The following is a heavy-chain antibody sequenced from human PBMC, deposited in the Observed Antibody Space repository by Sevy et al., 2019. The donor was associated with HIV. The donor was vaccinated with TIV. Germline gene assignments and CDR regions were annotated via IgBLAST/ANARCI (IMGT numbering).Heavy chain of an antibody. CDR2: ISGSGGLT. Sequence: GGSLRLSCKVTGLTSGAFAMSWVRQTPGKGLEWISSISGSGGLTHYADSVKGRFTISRVKAKGTVDLEMNSLRGDDTAVYHCAKPNWNFREDWFDTWGQGTLVTVSS. CDR3: AKPNWNFREDWFDT. V-gene: IGHV3-23*01. J-gene: IGHJ5*02. D-gene: IGHD1-7*01. CDR1: GLTSGAFA.